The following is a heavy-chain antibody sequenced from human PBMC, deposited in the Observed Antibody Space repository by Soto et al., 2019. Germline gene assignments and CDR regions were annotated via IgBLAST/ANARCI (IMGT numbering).Heavy chain of an antibody. V-gene: IGHV1-18*01. Sequence: QGHLVQSGAEVKKPGTSVKVSCKASGYTFTRYGISWVRQAPGQGLEWMGWISGYNGDTNYAQNLQGRVTMTLDTSTSTAYMELRSLTSDDTAVYYCAKNGQPPYYCDGLYVWGQGTTVTVSS. CDR1: GYTFTRYG. CDR2: ISGYNGDT. D-gene: IGHD2-8*01. J-gene: IGHJ6*02. CDR3: AKNGQPPYYCDGLYV.